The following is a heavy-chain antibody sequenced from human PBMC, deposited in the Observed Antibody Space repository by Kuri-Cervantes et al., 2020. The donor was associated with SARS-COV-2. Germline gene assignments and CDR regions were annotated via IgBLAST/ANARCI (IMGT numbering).Heavy chain of an antibody. D-gene: IGHD2-2*01. CDR1: GGSFSGYY. CDR2: LYYSGST. V-gene: IGHV4-34*01. CDR3: ARGGACSSTSCYYWFDP. J-gene: IGHJ5*02. Sequence: GSLRLSCAVYGGSFSGYYRGWIRQAPGKGLEWIGSLYYSGSTYYNPSLMSRVTISVDTSKNQFYLKLSSVTAADTAVYYCARGGACSSTSCYYWFDPWGQGSLVTVSS.